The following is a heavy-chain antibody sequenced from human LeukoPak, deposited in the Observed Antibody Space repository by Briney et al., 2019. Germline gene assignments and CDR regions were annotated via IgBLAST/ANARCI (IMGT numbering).Heavy chain of an antibody. V-gene: IGHV4-59*08. J-gene: IGHJ4*02. D-gene: IGHD6-19*01. Sequence: RTSETLSLTCTVSGGSIGSNYWTWIRQPPGKALEYIGYIYYTGATNYNPSLKSRVTISVDTSKNQFSLKMTSVTAADTAVYFCAKYGNSGWVIDNWGQGTLVTVSS. CDR2: IYYTGAT. CDR3: AKYGNSGWVIDN. CDR1: GGSIGSNY.